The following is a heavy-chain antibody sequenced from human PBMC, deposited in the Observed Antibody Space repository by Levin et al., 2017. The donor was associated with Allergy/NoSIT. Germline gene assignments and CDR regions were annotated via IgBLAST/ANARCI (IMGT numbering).Heavy chain of an antibody. CDR3: ARDSDYGDYGRSGWFDP. CDR2: IYYSGST. CDR1: GGSITSYY. D-gene: IGHD4-17*01. V-gene: IGHV4-59*01. J-gene: IGHJ5*02. Sequence: SETLSLTCTVSGGSITSYYWSWIRQPPGKGLEWIGYIYYSGSTNYNPSLKSRVTISVDTSKNQFTLKLNSVTAADTAVYYCARDSDYGDYGRSGWFDPWGQGTLVTVSS.